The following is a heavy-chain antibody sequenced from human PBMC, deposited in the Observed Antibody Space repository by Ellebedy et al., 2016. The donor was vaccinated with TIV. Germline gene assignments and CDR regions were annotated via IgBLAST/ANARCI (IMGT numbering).Heavy chain of an antibody. V-gene: IGHV3-21*01. J-gene: IGHJ4*02. CDR2: ISSSSSYI. CDR1: GFTFSSYS. CDR3: ARDHGQFDY. Sequence: GESLKISCAASGFTFSSYSMNWVRQAPGKGLEWVSSISSSSSYIYYADSVKGRFTISRDNAKNSLYLQMNSLRAEDAAVYYCARDHGQFDYWGQGTLVTVSS.